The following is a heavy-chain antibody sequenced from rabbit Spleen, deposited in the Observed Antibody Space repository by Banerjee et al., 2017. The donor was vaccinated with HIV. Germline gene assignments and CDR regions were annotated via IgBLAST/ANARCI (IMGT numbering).Heavy chain of an antibody. V-gene: IGHV1S45*01. J-gene: IGHJ4*01. D-gene: IGHD4-1*01. Sequence: QEQLTETGGGLVQPGGSLTLSCKASGIDFTNKDVMCWVRQAPGKGLEWIACINTVTGKSVYASWAKGRLIMSRTSSTTVTLQMTSLTAADTATYFCARNYISSGWGINLWGQGTLVTVS. CDR3: ARNYISSGWGINL. CDR2: INTVTGKS. CDR1: GIDFTNKDV.